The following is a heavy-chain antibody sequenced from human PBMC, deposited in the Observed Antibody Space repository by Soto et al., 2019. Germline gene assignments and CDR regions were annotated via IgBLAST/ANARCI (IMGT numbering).Heavy chain of an antibody. V-gene: IGHV5-51*01. Sequence: EALKISCKGSGYSFTSYWIGWVRQLPGKGLEWMVIIYPGDSDTRYSPSFQGQVTISADKSISTAYMQWSSLKASATPMYYCARIVDSSSSGDYWGQGTLGTVSS. J-gene: IGHJ4*02. CDR2: IYPGDSDT. D-gene: IGHD6-6*01. CDR3: ARIVDSSSSGDY. CDR1: GYSFTSYW.